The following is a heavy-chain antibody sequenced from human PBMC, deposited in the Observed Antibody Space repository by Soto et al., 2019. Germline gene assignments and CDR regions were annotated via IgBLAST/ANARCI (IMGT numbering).Heavy chain of an antibody. CDR1: GYTFASYD. V-gene: IGHV1-3*01. J-gene: IGHJ5*01. CDR2: INAGNGNT. CDR3: ARDQTWHDLVWCFDS. Sequence: ASVKVSCKASGYTFASYDMHWVRQAPGQRLEWMGWINAGNGNTKYSQKFQGRVTITRDTSASTAYMELSSLRSEDTAVYYCARDQTWHDLVWCFDSWGQGTLVTVS. D-gene: IGHD1-1*01.